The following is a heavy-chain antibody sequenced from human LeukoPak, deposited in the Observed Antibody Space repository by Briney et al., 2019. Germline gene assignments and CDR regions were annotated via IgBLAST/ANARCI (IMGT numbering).Heavy chain of an antibody. CDR3: ARQADSSGFNWFDP. V-gene: IGHV5-51*01. J-gene: IGHJ5*02. CDR1: GYSFTSYW. Sequence: GESLQISCKGSGYSFTSYWIGWVRQLPGKGLEWMGIIYPGDSDTRYSPSFQGQVTISADKSISTAYLQWSSLKASDTAMYYCARQADSSGFNWFDPWGQGTLVTVSS. D-gene: IGHD3-22*01. CDR2: IYPGDSDT.